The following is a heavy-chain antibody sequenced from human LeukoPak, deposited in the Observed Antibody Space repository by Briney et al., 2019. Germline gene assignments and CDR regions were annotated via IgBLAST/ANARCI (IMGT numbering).Heavy chain of an antibody. CDR3: ARAGGADAFDI. CDR2: ISSSSSYI. CDR1: EFTFSTYW. Sequence: GGSLRLSCAASEFTFSTYWMSWVRQAPGKGLEWVSSISSSSSYIYYADSVKGRFTISRDNAKNSLYLQMNSLRAEDTAVYYCARAGGADAFDIWGQGTMVTVSS. D-gene: IGHD1-14*01. J-gene: IGHJ3*02. V-gene: IGHV3-21*01.